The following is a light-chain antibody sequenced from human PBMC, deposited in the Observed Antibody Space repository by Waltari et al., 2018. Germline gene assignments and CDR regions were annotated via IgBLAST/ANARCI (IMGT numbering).Light chain of an antibody. J-gene: IGKJ2*01. CDR1: QHVGTY. CDR2: AAS. V-gene: IGKV1-39*01. Sequence: DIQLTQSPSSLYESVGNRVTVHCRASQHVGTYLNWYQQQPGKAPKLLICAASSLNTGVPSRFSGSGSGTEFSLTISSLQPEDFATYYCQQGYNSPPTFGQGT. CDR3: QQGYNSPPT.